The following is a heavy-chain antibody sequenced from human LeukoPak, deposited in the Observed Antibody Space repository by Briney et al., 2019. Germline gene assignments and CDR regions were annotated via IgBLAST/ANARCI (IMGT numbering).Heavy chain of an antibody. CDR2: ISGSGTNT. CDR3: AKATSPVHSRNWFDS. Sequence: PGGSLRLSCAASGCTFSSYAMSWVRQAPGKGLEWVSSISGSGTNTDYADSVKGRSTISRDNSKNTVNVQMNSLRAEDTAVYYCAKATSPVHSRNWFDSWGQGTLVTVSS. D-gene: IGHD6-13*01. J-gene: IGHJ5*01. V-gene: IGHV3-23*01. CDR1: GCTFSSYA.